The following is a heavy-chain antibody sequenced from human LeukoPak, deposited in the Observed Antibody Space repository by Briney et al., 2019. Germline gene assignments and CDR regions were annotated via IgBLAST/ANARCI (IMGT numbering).Heavy chain of an antibody. J-gene: IGHJ5*02. CDR3: ARGRFGGYPTSNWFDP. D-gene: IGHD6-25*01. CDR2: IYHSGST. CDR1: GGSISSSNW. Sequence: PSETLSLTCAVSGGSISSSNWWSWVRQPPGKGLEWIGEIYHSGSTNYNPSLKSRVTISVDKSKNQFSLKLSSVTAADTAVYYCARGRFGGYPTSNWFDPWGQGTLVTVSS. V-gene: IGHV4-4*02.